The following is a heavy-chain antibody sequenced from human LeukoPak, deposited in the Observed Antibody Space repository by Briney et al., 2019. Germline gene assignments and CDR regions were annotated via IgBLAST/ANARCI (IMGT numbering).Heavy chain of an antibody. J-gene: IGHJ4*02. CDR2: IYYSGST. Sequence: SETLSLTCTVSGGSISSYYWSWIRQPPGEGLEWIGYIYYSGSTNYNPSPKSRVTISVDTSKNQFSLKLSSVTAADTAVYYCARGSHYYDSSGYLYYFDYWGQGTLVTVSS. D-gene: IGHD3-22*01. V-gene: IGHV4-59*01. CDR1: GGSISSYY. CDR3: ARGSHYYDSSGYLYYFDY.